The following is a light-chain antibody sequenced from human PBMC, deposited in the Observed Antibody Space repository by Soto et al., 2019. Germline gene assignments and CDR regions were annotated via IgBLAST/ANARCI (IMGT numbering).Light chain of an antibody. CDR3: SSYRSSGTRVV. J-gene: IGLJ2*01. CDR1: SSDVGGYNY. Sequence: QSALTQHASVSGSPGQSITISCTGTSSDVGGYNYVSWYQHHPGKAPKLMIYDVSNRPSGVSNRFSGSKSDNTASLTISGLQAEDEADYYCSSYRSSGTRVVFGVGTKVTVL. CDR2: DVS. V-gene: IGLV2-14*03.